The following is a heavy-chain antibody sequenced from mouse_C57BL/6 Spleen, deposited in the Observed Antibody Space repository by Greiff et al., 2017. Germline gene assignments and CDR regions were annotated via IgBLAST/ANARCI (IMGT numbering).Heavy chain of an antibody. V-gene: IGHV1-61*01. D-gene: IGHD1-1*01. J-gene: IGHJ2*01. CDR2: IYPSDSET. CDR1: GYTFTSYW. CDR3: ARRFITTVVEDY. Sequence: QVQLQQPGAELVRPGSSVKLSCKASGYTFTSYWMDWVKQRPGQGLEWIGNIYPSDSETHYNQKFKDKATYTVDKSSSTAYMQLSSLTSEDSAVYFCARRFITTVVEDYWGQGTTRTVSS.